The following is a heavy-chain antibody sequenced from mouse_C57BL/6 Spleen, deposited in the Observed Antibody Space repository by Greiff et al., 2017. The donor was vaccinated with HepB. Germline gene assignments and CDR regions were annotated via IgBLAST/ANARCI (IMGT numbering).Heavy chain of an antibody. J-gene: IGHJ1*03. CDR1: TSYW. CDR3: ARGAIYYYGSSYVEYFDV. D-gene: IGHD1-1*01. Sequence: QVQLKQPGAELVKPGASVKLSFTSYWMHWVKQRPGRGLEWIGRIDPNSGGTKYNEKFKSKATLTVDKPSSTAYMQLSSLTSEDSAVYYCARGAIYYYGSSYVEYFDVWGTGTTVTVSS. V-gene: IGHV1-72*01. CDR2: IDPNSGGT.